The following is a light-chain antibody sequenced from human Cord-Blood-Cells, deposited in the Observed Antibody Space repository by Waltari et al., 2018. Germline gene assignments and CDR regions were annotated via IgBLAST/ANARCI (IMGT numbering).Light chain of an antibody. CDR3: CSYAGSYV. CDR2: DVS. Sequence: QSALTQPRSVSGSPGQSVTISCTGTSSDVGGYNYVSWYQQHPGKAPKLMMYDVSKRPSGVPDRFSGSKSGNTASLTIPGLQAEDEADYYCCSYAGSYVFGTGTKVTVL. CDR1: SSDVGGYNY. J-gene: IGLJ1*01. V-gene: IGLV2-11*01.